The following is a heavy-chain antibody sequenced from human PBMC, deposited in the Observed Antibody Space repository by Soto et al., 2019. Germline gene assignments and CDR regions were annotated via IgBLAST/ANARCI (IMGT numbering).Heavy chain of an antibody. Sequence: PGGSLRLSCAASGFTFSSYAMSWVRQAPGKGLEWVSAISGSGGRTYYADSVKGRFTISRDNSKNTLYVQMNSLRAEDTAIYYCAKALSSGSPSGVDVWGQGTTVTVSS. CDR1: GFTFSSYA. CDR2: ISGSGGRT. CDR3: AKALSSGSPSGVDV. D-gene: IGHD6-19*01. J-gene: IGHJ6*02. V-gene: IGHV3-23*01.